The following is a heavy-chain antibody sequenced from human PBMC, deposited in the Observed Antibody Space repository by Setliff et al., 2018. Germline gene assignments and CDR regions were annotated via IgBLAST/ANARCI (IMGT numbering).Heavy chain of an antibody. CDR3: AKTQLHLWSVEAYAFDI. D-gene: IGHD5-18*01. CDR2: IQYDGSDK. Sequence: GGSLRLSCAASGFAFSAYSMHWVRQAPGKGLEWVAFIQYDGSDKYYADSVKGRFTISRDNSKNTMFLQMNSLRPDDTAVYYCAKTQLHLWSVEAYAFDIWGQGTMVTVSS. V-gene: IGHV3-30*02. J-gene: IGHJ3*02. CDR1: GFAFSAYS.